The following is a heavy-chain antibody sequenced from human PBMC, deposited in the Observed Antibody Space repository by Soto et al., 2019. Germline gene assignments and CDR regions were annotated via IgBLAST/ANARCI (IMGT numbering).Heavy chain of an antibody. CDR1: GFTFINTG. Sequence: EVQVLQSGGGLVPPGGSLRLSCAGSGFTFINTGMSWVRQAPGQGLEWVSAITGNGDTTYYADSVKGRFTISRDNSKSTLYLQMNSLRAEDTAVYYCAKIDGYFDYWGQGTLFTVSS. CDR3: AKIDGYFDY. D-gene: IGHD3-22*01. V-gene: IGHV3-23*01. CDR2: ITGNGDTT. J-gene: IGHJ4*02.